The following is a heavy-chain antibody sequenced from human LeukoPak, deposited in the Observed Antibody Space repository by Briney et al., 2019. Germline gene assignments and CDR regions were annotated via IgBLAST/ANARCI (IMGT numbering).Heavy chain of an antibody. V-gene: IGHV4-34*01. Sequence: SETLSLTCAVYGGSFSGYYWSWIRQPPGKGLEWIGEINHSGSTNYNPSLKSRVTISVDTSKNQFSLKLSSVTAADTAVYYCARDRPNDYGDKGWFDPWGREPWSPSPQ. CDR3: ARDRPNDYGDKGWFDP. CDR2: INHSGST. J-gene: IGHJ5*02. CDR1: GGSFSGYY. D-gene: IGHD4-17*01.